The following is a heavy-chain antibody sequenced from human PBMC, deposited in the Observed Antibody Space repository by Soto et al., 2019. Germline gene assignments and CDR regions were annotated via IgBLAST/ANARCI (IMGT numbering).Heavy chain of an antibody. CDR1: GGSISSGGYY. CDR2: ISYSGGT. Sequence: QVQLQESGPGLVKPSQTLSLTCTVSGGSISSGGYYWSWIRQHPGKGLEWIGYISYSGGTYYNPSLESRVTISVDTSKNQFSLKLSSVTAADTALYYCARDRVTYDAFDLWGQGTMVTVSS. J-gene: IGHJ3*01. D-gene: IGHD2-21*02. CDR3: ARDRVTYDAFDL. V-gene: IGHV4-31*03.